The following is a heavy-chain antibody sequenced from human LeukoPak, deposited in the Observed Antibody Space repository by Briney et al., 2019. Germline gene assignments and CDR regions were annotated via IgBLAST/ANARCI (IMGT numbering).Heavy chain of an antibody. CDR1: GFTFSSYW. Sequence: GGSLRLSCAASGFTFSSYWMHWVRQAPGKGLVWVSRINSDGSSTSYADSVKGRFTISRDNAKNTLHLQMNSLRAEDTAVYYCARGGYSSSWYPHPLYSGQGTLVTVSS. CDR3: ARGGYSSSWYPHPLY. J-gene: IGHJ4*02. V-gene: IGHV3-74*01. CDR2: INSDGSST. D-gene: IGHD6-13*01.